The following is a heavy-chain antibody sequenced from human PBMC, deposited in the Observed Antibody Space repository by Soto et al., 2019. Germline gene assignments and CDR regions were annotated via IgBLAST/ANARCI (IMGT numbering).Heavy chain of an antibody. CDR1: GFTFSSYA. CDR2: ISYDGSNK. V-gene: IGHV3-30-3*01. D-gene: IGHD3-3*01. J-gene: IGHJ6*02. CDR3: ARDKNDFWGGYYWAARGRMYYYGMDV. Sequence: GGSLRLSCAASGFTFSSYAMHWVRQAPGKGLEWVAVISYDGSNKYYADSVKGRFTISRDNSKNTLYLQMNSLRAEDTAVYYCARDKNDFWGGYYWAARGRMYYYGMDVWGQGTTVTVSS.